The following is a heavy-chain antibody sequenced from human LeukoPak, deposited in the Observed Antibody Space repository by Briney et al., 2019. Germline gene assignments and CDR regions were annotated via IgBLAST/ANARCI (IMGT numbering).Heavy chain of an antibody. D-gene: IGHD5-18*01. Sequence: SETLSLTCTVSGGSISSYYWSWIRQPPGKGLEWIGEINHSGSTNYNPSLKSRVTISVDTSKNQFSLKLSSVTAADTAVYYCARGKYNRGYSYGNFDYWGQGTLVTVSS. CDR3: ARGKYNRGYSYGNFDY. CDR2: INHSGST. V-gene: IGHV4-34*01. CDR1: GGSISSYY. J-gene: IGHJ4*02.